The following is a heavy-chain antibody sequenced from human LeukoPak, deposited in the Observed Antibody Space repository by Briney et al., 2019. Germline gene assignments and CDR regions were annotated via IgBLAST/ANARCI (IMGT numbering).Heavy chain of an antibody. CDR1: GGSFSGYY. D-gene: IGHD2-2*01. CDR2: INHSGST. CDR3: ARGLGVPAAMRWFDP. J-gene: IGHJ5*02. Sequence: PSETLSLTCAVYGGSFSGYYWSWIRQPPGKALEWIGEINHSGSTNYNPSLKSRVTISVDTSKNQFSLKLSSVTAADTAVYYCARGLGVPAAMRWFDPWGQGTLVTVSS. V-gene: IGHV4-34*01.